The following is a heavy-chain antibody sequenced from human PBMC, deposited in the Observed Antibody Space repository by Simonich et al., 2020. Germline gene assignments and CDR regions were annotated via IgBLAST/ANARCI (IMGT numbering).Heavy chain of an antibody. J-gene: IGHJ1*01. D-gene: IGHD6-13*01. CDR1: GYTLTGYY. CDR3: ARSHIAAAGTGYFQH. Sequence: QVQLVQSGAEVKKPGASVKVSCKASGYTLTGYYMHWVRQAPGQGLVWMGWINPNSGGTNYAQKLQGRVTMTRDTYISTAYMELSRLRSDDTAVYYCARSHIAAAGTGYFQHWGQGTLVTVSS. V-gene: IGHV1-2*02. CDR2: INPNSGGT.